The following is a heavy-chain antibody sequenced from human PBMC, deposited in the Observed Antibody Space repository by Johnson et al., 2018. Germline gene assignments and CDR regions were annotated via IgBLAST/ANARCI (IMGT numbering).Heavy chain of an antibody. CDR3: ARGYNPDY. D-gene: IGHD5-24*01. V-gene: IGHV1-8*01. J-gene: IGHJ4*02. CDR2: MNPNTGNT. Sequence: QVQLQESGAEVKKPGASVKVSCKASGYTFTNYVINWVRQATGQGLEWVGWMNPNTGNTAYAHNFQGRVTMTRDTSITTAYMELSSLRSEDTAMYYCARGYNPDYWGQGTLVTVSS. CDR1: GYTFTNYV.